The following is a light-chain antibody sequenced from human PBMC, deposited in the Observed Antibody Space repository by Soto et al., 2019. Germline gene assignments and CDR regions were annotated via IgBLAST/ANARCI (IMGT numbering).Light chain of an antibody. J-gene: IGLJ2*01. CDR1: SSDVGGYNY. V-gene: IGLV2-14*01. CDR3: SSYTTSHTLA. Sequence: QSVLTQPASVSGSPGQSITISCTGTSSDVGGYNYVSWYQQHPGKAPKLMIYDVTNRPSWVSNRFSGSKSGNTASLTISGLQAEDEADYYCSSYTTSHTLAFGGGTKLTVL. CDR2: DVT.